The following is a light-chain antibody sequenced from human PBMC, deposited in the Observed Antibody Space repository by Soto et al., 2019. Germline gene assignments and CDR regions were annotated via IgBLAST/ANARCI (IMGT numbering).Light chain of an antibody. CDR3: AAWDDSLHGPV. J-gene: IGLJ3*02. Sequence: QSVLTQPPSASGTPGQRVAISCSGSSSNIGSHTVNWYQQLPGTAPKLLIYGNDQRPSGVPDRFSGSKSGTSASLAISGLQAEDEVDYYCAAWDDSLHGPVFGGGTKVTVL. V-gene: IGLV1-44*01. CDR1: SSNIGSHT. CDR2: GND.